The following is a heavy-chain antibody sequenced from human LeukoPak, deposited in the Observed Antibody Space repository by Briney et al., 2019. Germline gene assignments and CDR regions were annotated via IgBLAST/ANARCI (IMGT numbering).Heavy chain of an antibody. CDR1: GFTFRSYA. J-gene: IGHJ4*02. Sequence: GRSLRLSCAASGFTFRSYAMHWVRQAPGKGLEWVAVISYDGSNKYYADSVKGRFTISRDNSKNTLYLQMNSLRAEDTAVYYCAGDGPYDYWGREPWSPSPQ. CDR2: ISYDGSNK. V-gene: IGHV3-30*04. CDR3: AGDGPYDY.